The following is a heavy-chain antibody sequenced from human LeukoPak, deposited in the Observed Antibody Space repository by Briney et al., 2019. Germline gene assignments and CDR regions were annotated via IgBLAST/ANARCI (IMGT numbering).Heavy chain of an antibody. J-gene: IGHJ6*03. V-gene: IGHV4-39*07. D-gene: IGHD6-19*01. CDR3: ARDRVAVAGTSKYYYMDV. Sequence: SETLSLTCTVSGGSISSSSYYWGWIRQPPGKGLEWIGSIYYSGSTYYNPSLKSRVTISVDTSKNQFSLKLSSVTAADTAVYYCARDRVAVAGTSKYYYMDVWGKGTTVTVSS. CDR2: IYYSGST. CDR1: GGSISSSSYY.